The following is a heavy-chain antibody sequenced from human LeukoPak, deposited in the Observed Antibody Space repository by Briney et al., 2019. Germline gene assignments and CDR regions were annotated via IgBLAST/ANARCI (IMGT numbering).Heavy chain of an antibody. D-gene: IGHD3-22*01. CDR1: GFTFSSYA. J-gene: IGHJ4*02. V-gene: IGHV3-23*01. Sequence: GGSLRLSCAASGFTFSSYAMSWVRQAPGKGLEWVSAISGSGGSTYYADSVKGRFTISRDNSKNTLYLQMNSLRAEDTAVYYCGKVARYYYDSSGYPDYWGQGTLVTVSS. CDR2: ISGSGGST. CDR3: GKVARYYYDSSGYPDY.